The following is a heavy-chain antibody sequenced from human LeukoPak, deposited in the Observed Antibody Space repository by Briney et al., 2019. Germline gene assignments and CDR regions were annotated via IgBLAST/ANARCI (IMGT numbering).Heavy chain of an antibody. D-gene: IGHD1-26*01. J-gene: IGHJ6*02. CDR1: GGSISSSSYY. V-gene: IGHV4-39*01. Sequence: SETLSLTCTVSGGSISSSSYYWGWIRQPPGKGLEWIGSIYYSGSTYYNPSLKSRVTISVGTSKNQFSLKLSSVTAADTAVYYCAVGPGEGYYYYGMDVWGQGTTVTVSS. CDR2: IYYSGST. CDR3: AVGPGEGYYYYGMDV.